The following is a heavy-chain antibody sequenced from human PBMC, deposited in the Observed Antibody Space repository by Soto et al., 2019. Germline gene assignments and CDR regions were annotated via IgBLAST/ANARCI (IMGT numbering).Heavy chain of an antibody. CDR1: GYTFTAYY. Sequence: QVQLVQSGAEVKKPGASEKVSCKASGYTFTAYYMHWVRQAPGQGLEWMGWINPNSGGTNYAQKFQGRVTMTRDKSISTAYMELSRLRSDDMAVYYCARVMAARPGGMDVWGQGTTVTVSS. CDR2: INPNSGGT. D-gene: IGHD2-8*01. CDR3: ARVMAARPGGMDV. J-gene: IGHJ6*02. V-gene: IGHV1-2*02.